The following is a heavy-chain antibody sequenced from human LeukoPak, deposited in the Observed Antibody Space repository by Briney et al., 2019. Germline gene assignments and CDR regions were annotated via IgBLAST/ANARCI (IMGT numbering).Heavy chain of an antibody. Sequence: GSLRLSCAASGFTFSSYSMNWVRQAPGKGLEWVSSISSSSSYIYYADSVKGRFTISRDNAKNSLYLQMNSLRAEDTAVYYCAREGVLLEWELYAAYYFDYWGQGTLVTVSS. D-gene: IGHD1-26*01. CDR3: AREGVLLEWELYAAYYFDY. CDR2: ISSSSSYI. V-gene: IGHV3-21*01. J-gene: IGHJ4*02. CDR1: GFTFSSYS.